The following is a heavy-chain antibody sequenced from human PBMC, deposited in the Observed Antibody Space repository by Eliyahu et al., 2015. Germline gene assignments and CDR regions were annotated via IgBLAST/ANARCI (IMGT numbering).Heavy chain of an antibody. D-gene: IGHD6-19*01. CDR3: AAKGYWVSGWSDFEL. CDR2: IGVDSGDT. Sequence: QMQLVQSGPEVKKPGTSVKVSCKASGFTFSDSAVQWARPARGQRLEWIGWIGVDSGDTNYAQEFQERVTMTRDMSTSTAYMELSGLRSEDTAVYYCAAKGYWVSGWSDFELWGQGTRVTVSS. V-gene: IGHV1-58*01. J-gene: IGHJ4*02. CDR1: GFTFSDSA.